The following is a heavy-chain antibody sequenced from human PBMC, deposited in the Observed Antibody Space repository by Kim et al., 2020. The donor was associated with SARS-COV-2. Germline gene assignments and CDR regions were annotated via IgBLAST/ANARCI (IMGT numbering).Heavy chain of an antibody. Sequence: SETLSLTCAVYGGSFSGYYWSWIRQPPGKGLEWIGEINHSGSTNYNPSLKSRVTISVDTSKNQFSLKLSSVTAADTAVYYCAGGKLAAAVPYYYYGMDVWGQGTTVTVSS. D-gene: IGHD6-13*01. CDR2: INHSGST. CDR1: GGSFSGYY. CDR3: AGGKLAAAVPYYYYGMDV. J-gene: IGHJ6*02. V-gene: IGHV4-34*01.